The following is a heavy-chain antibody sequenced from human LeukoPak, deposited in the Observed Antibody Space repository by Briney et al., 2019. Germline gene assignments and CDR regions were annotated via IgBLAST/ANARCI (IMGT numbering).Heavy chain of an antibody. D-gene: IGHD3-9*01. CDR1: GGTFSSYA. V-gene: IGHV1-69*04. J-gene: IGHJ3*02. CDR3: ARGGGAYDILTDDAFDI. CDR2: IIPILGIA. Sequence: SVKVSCKASGGTFSSYAISWVRQAPGQGLEWMGRIIPILGIANYAQKFQGIVTITADKSTSTAYMELSSLRSEDTAVYYCARGGGAYDILTDDAFDIWGQGTMVTVSS.